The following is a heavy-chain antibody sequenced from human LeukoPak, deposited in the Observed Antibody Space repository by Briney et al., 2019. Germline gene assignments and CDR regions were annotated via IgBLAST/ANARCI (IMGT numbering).Heavy chain of an antibody. CDR1: GINFADYA. CDR2: ISADGGST. CDR3: AKESGKFDY. V-gene: IGHV3-43*02. J-gene: IGHJ4*02. Sequence: GGSLRLSCVVSGINFADYAMHWVRQPPGKGLEWVSLISADGGSTFSAGSVKGRFSISRDNSKNSLYLQMNSLRSEDTAMYYCAKESGKFDYWGQGTLVAVSS.